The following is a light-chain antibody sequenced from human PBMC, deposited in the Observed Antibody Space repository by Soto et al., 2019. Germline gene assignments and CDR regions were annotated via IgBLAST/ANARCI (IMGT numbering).Light chain of an antibody. CDR3: QVWDSTTEHVV. CDR1: DIRFKS. J-gene: IGLJ2*01. V-gene: IGLV3-21*02. Sequence: SYELTQPPSVSVAPGQTARLTCGGNDIRFKSVHWYQQRPGLAPVLVIYNDRDRPSGIPERVSGSTSVNTATLTISGAEAGDEADYYCQVWDSTTEHVVFGGGTKVTVL. CDR2: NDR.